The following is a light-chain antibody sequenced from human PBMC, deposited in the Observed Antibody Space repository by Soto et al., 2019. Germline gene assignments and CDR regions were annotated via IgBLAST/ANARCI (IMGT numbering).Light chain of an antibody. CDR2: AAS. V-gene: IGKV1-39*01. CDR1: QSISSY. CDR3: QQRYSTPWT. Sequence: DIQMTQSPSSLSASVGDRVTITCRASQSISSYLNWYQQKPGKAPKLLIYAASSLQSGVPSRFSGSGSGTDFTLTISSLQPEDFAPYYCQQRYSTPWTFGQGTKVDIK. J-gene: IGKJ1*01.